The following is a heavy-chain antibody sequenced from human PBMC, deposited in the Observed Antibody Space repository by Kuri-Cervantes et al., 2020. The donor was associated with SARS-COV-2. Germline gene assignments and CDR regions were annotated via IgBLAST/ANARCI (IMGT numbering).Heavy chain of an antibody. V-gene: IGHV1-18*04. CDR2: ISAYNGKT. J-gene: IGHJ4*02. Sequence: ASVKVSCKASGYTFTSYGISWVRQAPGQGLEWMGWISAYNGKTNYAQKLQGRVTMTTDTSTSTAYMELRSMRSDDTAVYYCARVRGAGIPPHFDYWGQGTLVTVSS. CDR1: GYTFTSYG. CDR3: ARVRGAGIPPHFDY. D-gene: IGHD3-10*01.